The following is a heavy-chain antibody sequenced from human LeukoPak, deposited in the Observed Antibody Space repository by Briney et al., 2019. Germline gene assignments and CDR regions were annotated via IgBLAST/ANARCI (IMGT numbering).Heavy chain of an antibody. CDR1: GFTLSSYW. Sequence: GGSLRLSCVASGFTLSSYWMSWVRQAPGKGLEWVANIDGDGSTEAYVDSLKGRFTISRDNAKNSLYLQMNNLRVEDTAVYYCARGGAAFAESVYWGQGTLVTVSS. CDR3: ARGGAAFAESVY. J-gene: IGHJ4*02. D-gene: IGHD3-3*01. V-gene: IGHV3-7*01. CDR2: IDGDGSTE.